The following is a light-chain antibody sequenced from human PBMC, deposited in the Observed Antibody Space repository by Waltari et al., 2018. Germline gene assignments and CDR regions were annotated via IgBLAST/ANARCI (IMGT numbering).Light chain of an antibody. J-gene: IGKJ4*01. CDR1: QSIASY. CDR3: QQSDSSPFT. Sequence: DIQMTQSPSSLSASVEERVTINCRASQSIASYLNWYQQKPGKAPKLLIHGASSLQSGVPSRFSGSGSGAYFTLTISNLQPEDFATYYCQQSDSSPFTFGGGTKVEIK. CDR2: GAS. V-gene: IGKV1-39*01.